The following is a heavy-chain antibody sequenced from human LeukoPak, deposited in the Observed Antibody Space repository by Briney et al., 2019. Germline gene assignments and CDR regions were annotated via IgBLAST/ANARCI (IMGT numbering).Heavy chain of an antibody. CDR1: GGSISTYY. CDR3: ARDRRRDRLHAFDI. V-gene: IGHV4-59*01. J-gene: IGHJ3*02. Sequence: PSETLSLTCTLSGGSISTYYWSWIRQPPGKGLEWIAYIDYSGDTNYNPSLKSRVAISLDTSKNQFSLKLSSVTAADTAVYYCARDRRRDRLHAFDIWGQGTVVTVS. D-gene: IGHD1-26*01. CDR2: IDYSGDT.